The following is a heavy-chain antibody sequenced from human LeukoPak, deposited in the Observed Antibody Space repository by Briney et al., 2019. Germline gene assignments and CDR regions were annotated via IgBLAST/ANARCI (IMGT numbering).Heavy chain of an antibody. CDR1: GFTVSSNS. V-gene: IGHV3-53*01. CDR2: IYSDNT. D-gene: IGHD6-13*01. CDR3: ARQMAAAVQIDY. Sequence: GGSLRLSCTVSGFTVSSNSMSWVRQAPGKGLEWVSFIYSDNTHYSDSVKGRFTISRDNSKNTLYLQMNSLRAEDTAVYYCARQMAAAVQIDYWGQGTLVTVSS. J-gene: IGHJ4*02.